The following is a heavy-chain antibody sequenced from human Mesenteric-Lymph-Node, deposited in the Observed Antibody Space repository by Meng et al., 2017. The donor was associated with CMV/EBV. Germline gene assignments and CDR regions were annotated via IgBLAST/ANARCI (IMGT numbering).Heavy chain of an antibody. CDR3: ARGSDFDV. J-gene: IGHJ4*02. CDR2: INGDDGRP. D-gene: IGHD6-6*01. Sequence: GESLKISCAASGFTFSIYGMTWVRQAPGKGPEWVALINGDDGRPFYADSVRGRFTISRDNSKNILYLQMTSLRDDDTAVYYCARGSDFDVWGQGTLVTVSS. CDR1: GFTFSIYG. V-gene: IGHV3-23*01.